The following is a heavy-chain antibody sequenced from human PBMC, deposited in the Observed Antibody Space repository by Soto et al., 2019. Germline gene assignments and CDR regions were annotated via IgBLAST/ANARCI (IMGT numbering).Heavy chain of an antibody. Sequence: GGSLRLSCAASGFTFSSYSMNWVRQAPGKGLEWVSYISSSSSTIYYADSVKGRFTISRDNAKNSLYLQMNSLRAEDTAVYYCARDKDIVATNYYYYMDVWGKGTTVTLAS. CDR1: GFTFSSYS. CDR2: ISSSSSTI. J-gene: IGHJ6*03. CDR3: ARDKDIVATNYYYYMDV. D-gene: IGHD5-12*01. V-gene: IGHV3-48*01.